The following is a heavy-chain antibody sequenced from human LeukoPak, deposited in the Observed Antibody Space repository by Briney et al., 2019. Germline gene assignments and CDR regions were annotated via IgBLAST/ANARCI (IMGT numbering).Heavy chain of an antibody. D-gene: IGHD3-3*01. CDR3: ASGTSTYYELYF. J-gene: IGHJ4*02. CDR2: FCYCGST. Sequence: AETLTLTCTVSGDSISSSTYYWGWIRQPPGKGLEWIGSFCYCGSTYYNPALKIQLTLSVDTSNNQFSLKLMSVTAADTAVYYCASGTSTYYELYFWGQGTLVTVSS. CDR1: GDSISSSTYY. V-gene: IGHV4-39*01.